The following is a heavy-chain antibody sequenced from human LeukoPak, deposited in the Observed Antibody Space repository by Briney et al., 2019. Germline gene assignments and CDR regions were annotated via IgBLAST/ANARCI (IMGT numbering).Heavy chain of an antibody. CDR3: ARRYSYSSLPDY. J-gene: IGHJ4*02. Sequence: SETLSLTCAVYGESFSGYYWSWIRQPPGKGLEWIGSIYYSGSTYYSPSLKSRVTISVDTSKNQFSLKLSSVTAADTAVYYCARRYSYSSLPDYWGQGTLVTVSS. CDR2: IYYSGST. D-gene: IGHD6-19*01. CDR1: GESFSGYY. V-gene: IGHV4-34*01.